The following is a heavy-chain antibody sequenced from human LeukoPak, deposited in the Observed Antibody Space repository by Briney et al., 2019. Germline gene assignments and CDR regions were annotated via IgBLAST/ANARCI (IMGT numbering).Heavy chain of an antibody. J-gene: IGHJ4*02. CDR1: GYTFTSYG. Sequence: GASVKVSCKASGYTFTSYGITWVRQAPGQGLGWMGGIIPIFGTTNYAQKFQGRVTITADESTSTAYMELSSLRSEDTAVYYCARDRAGYSYGQGGFDYWGQGTLVTVSS. V-gene: IGHV1-69*13. D-gene: IGHD5-18*01. CDR3: ARDRAGYSYGQGGFDY. CDR2: IIPIFGTT.